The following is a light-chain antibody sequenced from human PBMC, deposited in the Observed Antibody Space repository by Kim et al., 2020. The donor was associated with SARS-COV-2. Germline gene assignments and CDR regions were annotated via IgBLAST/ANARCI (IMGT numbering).Light chain of an antibody. Sequence: DIQMTQSPSSLSASVGDRVTITCQATQDINRFLNWYQQKPGKAPKLLIYHASNLEAGVTSRISGSGSGTDYTFTISSLQPEDIATYYCQQFEDLPPTFGGGTKVDIK. J-gene: IGKJ4*01. CDR1: QDINRF. V-gene: IGKV1-33*01. CDR3: QQFEDLPPT. CDR2: HAS.